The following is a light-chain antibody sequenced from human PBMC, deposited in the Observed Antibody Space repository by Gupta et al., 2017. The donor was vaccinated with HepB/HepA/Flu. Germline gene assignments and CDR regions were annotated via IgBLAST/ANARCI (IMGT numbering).Light chain of an antibody. J-gene: IGKJ1*01. CDR2: GAS. CDR3: QQYGSSPRT. CDR1: QSVSSSY. Sequence: IALTQSPVTLSVSPAERATLSCRASQSVSSSYLAWYQQTPGQAPRLLTYGASSSATGLPRRFSGSGSGTDITLTISRLEPEDFAVYYCQQYGSSPRTFGQGTKVEIK. V-gene: IGKV3-20*01.